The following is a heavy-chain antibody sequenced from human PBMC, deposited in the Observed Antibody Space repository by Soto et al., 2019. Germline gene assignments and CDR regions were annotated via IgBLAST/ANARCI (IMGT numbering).Heavy chain of an antibody. J-gene: IGHJ6*02. CDR2: IDWDDDK. CDR3: ARIASSRSPYYYYYGMDV. D-gene: IGHD6-6*01. V-gene: IGHV2-70*11. Sequence: SGPTLVNPTQTLTLTCTFSGFSLSTTGMCVSWIRQPPGKALEWLARIDWDDDKYYSTSLKTRLTISKDTSKNQVVLTMTNMDPVDTATYYCARIASSRSPYYYYYGMDVWGQGTTVTVSS. CDR1: GFSLSTTGMC.